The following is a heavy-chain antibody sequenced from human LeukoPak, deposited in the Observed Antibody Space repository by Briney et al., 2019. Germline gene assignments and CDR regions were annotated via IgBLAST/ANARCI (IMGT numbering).Heavy chain of an antibody. D-gene: IGHD1-26*01. Sequence: ASVKVSCKTSGYTFDNYDINWVRQATGQGLEWMGWMNPKSGNTGYAQKFQGRVTMTRDTSISTAYMELGSLRSEDTAVYYCARVTGSIVYWGQGTLVTVPS. V-gene: IGHV1-8*01. J-gene: IGHJ4*02. CDR3: ARVTGSIVY. CDR1: GYTFDNYD. CDR2: MNPKSGNT.